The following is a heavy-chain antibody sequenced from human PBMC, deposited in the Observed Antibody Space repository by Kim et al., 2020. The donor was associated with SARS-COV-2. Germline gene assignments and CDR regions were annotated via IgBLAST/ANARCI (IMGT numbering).Heavy chain of an antibody. V-gene: IGHV3-53*01. CDR1: GFTVSSNH. CDR2: LYSGDST. D-gene: IGHD3-22*01. CDR3: GRVSSGLHLR. J-gene: IGHJ1*01. Sequence: GGSLRLSCAASGFTVSSNHMSWVRQAPGKGLEWVSVLYSGDSTYYADSVKGRFTIYRNNSKNMLYLQMNSLRAEDTAVYYCGRVSSGLHLRWGQGTLVTVSS.